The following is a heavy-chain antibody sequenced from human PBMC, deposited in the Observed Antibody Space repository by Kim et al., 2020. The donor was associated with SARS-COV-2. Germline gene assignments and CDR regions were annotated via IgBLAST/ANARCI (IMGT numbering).Heavy chain of an antibody. CDR2: ISGSGGST. CDR3: AKGPYSSSLENWFDP. CDR1: YA. J-gene: IGHJ5*02. V-gene: IGHV3-23*01. D-gene: IGHD6-6*01. Sequence: YAMSWVRQAPGKGLEGVSAISGSGGSTYYADSVKGRFTISRDNSKNTLYLQMNSLRAEDTAVYYCAKGPYSSSLENWFDPWGQGTLVTV.